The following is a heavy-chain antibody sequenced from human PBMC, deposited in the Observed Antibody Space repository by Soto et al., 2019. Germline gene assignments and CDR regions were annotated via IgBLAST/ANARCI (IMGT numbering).Heavy chain of an antibody. CDR3: ARPLWRDDYNWGYFDL. J-gene: IGHJ2*01. CDR1: GFTFSSYA. Sequence: QVQLVESGGGVVQPGRSLRLSCAASGFTFSSYAMHWVRKAPGKGLEWVAVISYDGSNKYYADSVKGRFIISRDNSKNTLYLQMNSLRAEDTAVYYCARPLWRDDYNWGYFDLWGRGTLVTVSS. CDR2: ISYDGSNK. V-gene: IGHV3-30-3*01. D-gene: IGHD4-4*01.